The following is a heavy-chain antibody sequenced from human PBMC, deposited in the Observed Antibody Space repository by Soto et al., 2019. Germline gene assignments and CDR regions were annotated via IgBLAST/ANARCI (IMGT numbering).Heavy chain of an antibody. J-gene: IGHJ4*02. CDR3: ARKRIAVADFDY. Sequence: SETLSLTCAVYGGSFSGYYWSWIRQPPGKGLEWIGEINHSGSTNYNPSLKSRVTISVDTSKNQFSLKLSSVTAADTAVYYCARKRIAVADFDYWGQGTLVTVSS. CDR1: GGSFSGYY. V-gene: IGHV4-34*01. D-gene: IGHD6-19*01. CDR2: INHSGST.